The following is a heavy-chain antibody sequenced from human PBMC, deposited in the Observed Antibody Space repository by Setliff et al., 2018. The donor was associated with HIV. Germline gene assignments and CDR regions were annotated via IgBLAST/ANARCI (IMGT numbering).Heavy chain of an antibody. CDR1: GFTLSPGGVG. J-gene: IGHJ4*02. Sequence: SGPPLVNPTQTLTLTCTFSGFTLSPGGVGVGWIRQPPGKALEWLALIFWDETKRYSPSLKNRLTITKDTSKNQVVLTMTNMDPVDTATYYCAHASGYAYFDWGQGTLVTVSS. D-gene: IGHD3-16*01. CDR3: AHASGYAYFD. V-gene: IGHV2-5*02. CDR2: IFWDETK.